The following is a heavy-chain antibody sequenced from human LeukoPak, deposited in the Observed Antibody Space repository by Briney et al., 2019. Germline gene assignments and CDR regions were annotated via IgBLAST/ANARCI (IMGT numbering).Heavy chain of an antibody. CDR3: ASITNYYYYYYMDV. Sequence: PSETLSLTCTVSGGSISSNSYYWGWIRQPPGKGLEWIGSIYYSGSTYYNPSLKSRVTISVDTSKNQFSLKLSSVTAADTAAYYCASITNYYYYYYMDVWGKGTTVTISS. CDR2: IYYSGST. V-gene: IGHV4-39*01. J-gene: IGHJ6*03. CDR1: GGSISSNSYY. D-gene: IGHD1-20*01.